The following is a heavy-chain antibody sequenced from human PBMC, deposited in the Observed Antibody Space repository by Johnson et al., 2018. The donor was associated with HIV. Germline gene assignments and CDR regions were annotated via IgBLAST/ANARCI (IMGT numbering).Heavy chain of an antibody. J-gene: IGHJ3*01. D-gene: IGHD3-22*01. Sequence: QVQLVEWGGGVVQPGGSLRLACAASGLSFSHFDMHWVRQAPGKGLEWVAVILYDGSEEYYADSVKGRCTVSRDNSNNTLHLQMDALRPEDTAIFDCAKGSSFHSSGYYFGHAIDVWGHGTMVAVSS. CDR2: ILYDGSEE. CDR1: GLSFSHFD. V-gene: IGHV3-30*02. CDR3: AKGSSFHSSGYYFGHAIDV.